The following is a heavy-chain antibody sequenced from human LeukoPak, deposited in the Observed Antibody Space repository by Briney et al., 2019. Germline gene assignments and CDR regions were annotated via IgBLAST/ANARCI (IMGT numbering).Heavy chain of an antibody. Sequence: SETLSLTCTVSGGSVSSYYWSWIRQPPGKGLEWIGYIYYSGNTNYNPSLKSRVTISVDTSKNQFSLKLSSVTAADTAVYYCARDPSYYYDSRDGAFDIWGQGTMVTVSS. CDR3: ARDPSYYYDSRDGAFDI. D-gene: IGHD3-22*01. J-gene: IGHJ3*02. V-gene: IGHV4-59*02. CDR1: GGSVSSYY. CDR2: IYYSGNT.